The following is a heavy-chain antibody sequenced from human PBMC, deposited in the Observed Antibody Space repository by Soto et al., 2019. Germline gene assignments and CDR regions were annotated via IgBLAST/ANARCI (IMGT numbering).Heavy chain of an antibody. CDR3: ARLPDGYYYYGMDV. Sequence: QVQLVQSGAEVKKPGASVKVSCKASGYTFTSYDINWVRQATGQGLEWMGWMNPNSGNTGNAQKFQGRVTMTRNTSISTAYMELSSLRSEDTAFYYCARLPDGYYYYGMDVWGQGTTVTVSS. J-gene: IGHJ6*02. V-gene: IGHV1-8*01. CDR2: MNPNSGNT. CDR1: GYTFTSYD.